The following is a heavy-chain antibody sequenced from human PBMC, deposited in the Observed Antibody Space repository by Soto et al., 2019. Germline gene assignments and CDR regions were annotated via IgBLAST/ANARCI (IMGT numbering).Heavy chain of an antibody. V-gene: IGHV4-34*01. D-gene: IGHD3-3*01. CDR1: GGSFSGYY. CDR3: ARAYDFWSGYYFGSYYYGMDV. Sequence: PSETLSLTCAVYGGSFSGYYWSWIRQPPGKGLEWIGEINHSGSTNYNPSLKSRVTISVDTSKNQFSLKLSSVTAADTAVYYCARAYDFWSGYYFGSYYYGMDVWGQGTTVTVSS. J-gene: IGHJ6*02. CDR2: INHSGST.